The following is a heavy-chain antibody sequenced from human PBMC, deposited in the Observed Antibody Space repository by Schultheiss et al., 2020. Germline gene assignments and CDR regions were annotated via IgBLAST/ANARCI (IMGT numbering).Heavy chain of an antibody. Sequence: SETLSLTCTVSGGSISSGGYYWSWIRQHPGKGLEWIGEINHSGSTNYNPSLKSRVTISVDMSKIQFSLKVTSVTAADTAVYYCARWRATFIDYWGQGTLVTVSS. CDR3: ARWRATFIDY. D-gene: IGHD5-12*01. CDR1: GGSISSGGYY. CDR2: INHSGST. V-gene: IGHV4-39*07. J-gene: IGHJ4*02.